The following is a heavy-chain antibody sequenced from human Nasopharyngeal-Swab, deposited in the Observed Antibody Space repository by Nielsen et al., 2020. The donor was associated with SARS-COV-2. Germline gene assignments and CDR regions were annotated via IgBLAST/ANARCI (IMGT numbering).Heavy chain of an antibody. CDR2: IYHSGST. D-gene: IGHD1-26*01. Sequence: SETLSLTCAVSGYSISSGYYWGWIRQPPGKGLEWIGSIYHSGSTYYNPSLKSRVTISVDTSKNQFSLKLSSVTAADTAVYYCATTTPIVGAPSWFDPWGQGTLVTVSS. V-gene: IGHV4-38-2*01. CDR3: ATTTPIVGAPSWFDP. CDR1: GYSISSGYY. J-gene: IGHJ5*02.